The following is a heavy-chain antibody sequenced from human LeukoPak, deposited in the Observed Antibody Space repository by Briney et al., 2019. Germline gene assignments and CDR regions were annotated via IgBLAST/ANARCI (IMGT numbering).Heavy chain of an antibody. D-gene: IGHD2-8*01. V-gene: IGHV3-21*01. CDR2: ISSSSSYI. CDR3: ARESTEIVLMVYAEEEGFDY. Sequence: GGSLRLSCAASGFTFSSYSMNWVRQAPGKGLEWASSISSSSSYIYYADSVKGRFTISRDNAKNSLYLQMNSLRAEDTAVYYCARESTEIVLMVYAEEEGFDYWGQGTLVTVSS. J-gene: IGHJ4*02. CDR1: GFTFSSYS.